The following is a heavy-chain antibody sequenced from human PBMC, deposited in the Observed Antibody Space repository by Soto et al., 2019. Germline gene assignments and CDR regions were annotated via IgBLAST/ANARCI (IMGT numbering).Heavy chain of an antibody. Sequence: PSETLSLTCTVSGGSISSGGYYWSWIRQHPGKGLEWIGYIYYSGSTYYNPSLKSRVTISVDTSKNQFSLKLSSVTAADTAVYYCARDMVRGVISTEEYYYYYYGMDVWGQGTTVTVSS. CDR1: GGSISSGGYY. D-gene: IGHD3-10*01. CDR2: IYYSGST. V-gene: IGHV4-31*03. J-gene: IGHJ6*02. CDR3: ARDMVRGVISTEEYYYYYYGMDV.